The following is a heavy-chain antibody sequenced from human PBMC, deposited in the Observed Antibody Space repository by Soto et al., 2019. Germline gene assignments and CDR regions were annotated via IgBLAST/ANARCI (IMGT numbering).Heavy chain of an antibody. D-gene: IGHD1-1*01. Sequence: QVHLVQSGAEVKKPGASVKVSCQASGYAFTTYGITWVGQAPGQGLEWMGWISAHNGNTNYAQKLQGRVTVTRDTSTSTAYMELRSLRSDDTAVYYCARGRYGDYWGQGALVTVSS. CDR3: ARGRYGDY. V-gene: IGHV1-18*01. CDR2: ISAHNGNT. J-gene: IGHJ4*02. CDR1: GYAFTTYG.